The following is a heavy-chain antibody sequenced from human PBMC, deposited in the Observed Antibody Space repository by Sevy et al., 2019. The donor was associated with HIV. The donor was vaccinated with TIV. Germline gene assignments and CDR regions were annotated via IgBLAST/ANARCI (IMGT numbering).Heavy chain of an antibody. CDR3: ARGLYYYGSGSYWGYYYGMDV. Sequence: GGSLRLSCAASGFTVSSNYMSWVRQAPAKGLEWVSVIYSGGSTYDADSVKGRFTISRDNSKNTLYLQMNSLRAEDTAVYYCARGLYYYGSGSYWGYYYGMDVWGQGTTVTVSS. CDR1: GFTVSSNY. V-gene: IGHV3-53*01. D-gene: IGHD3-10*01. CDR2: IYSGGST. J-gene: IGHJ6*02.